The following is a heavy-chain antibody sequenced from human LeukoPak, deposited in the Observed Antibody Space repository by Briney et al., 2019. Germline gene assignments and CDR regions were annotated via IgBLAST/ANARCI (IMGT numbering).Heavy chain of an antibody. CDR1: GFTFSSYS. D-gene: IGHD4-17*01. J-gene: IGHJ4*02. V-gene: IGHV3-21*04. CDR3: ASGPYYGEFDY. CDR2: ISSSSSYI. Sequence: GGSLRLSCAASGFTFSSYSMNWVRQAPGKGLEWVSSISSSSSYIYYADSVKGRFTISRDNSKNTLYLQMNSLRAEDTAVYYCASGPYYGEFDYWGQGTLVTVSS.